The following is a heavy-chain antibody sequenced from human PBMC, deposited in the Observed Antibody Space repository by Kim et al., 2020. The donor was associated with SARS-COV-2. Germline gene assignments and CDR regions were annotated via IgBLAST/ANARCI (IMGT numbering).Heavy chain of an antibody. CDR1: GFTFSSYA. CDR3: AKDGSSGYVSEWFDP. D-gene: IGHD3-22*01. J-gene: IGHJ5*02. Sequence: GGSLRLSCAASGFTFSSYAMNWVRQAPGKGLEWVSGISGSGHSTYYADSVKGRFTISRDNSKKTLYLQMNSLRAEDTAVYHCAKDGSSGYVSEWFDPWGQGTLVIVSS. V-gene: IGHV3-23*01. CDR2: ISGSGHST.